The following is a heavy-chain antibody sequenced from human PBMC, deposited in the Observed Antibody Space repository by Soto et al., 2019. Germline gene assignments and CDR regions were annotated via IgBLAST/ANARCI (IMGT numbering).Heavy chain of an antibody. CDR1: VFPVYNYY. Sequence: GSLRIGCAVSVFPVYNYYMSGIRKDQGKGLEWVSYISSRGSSIYYADSVKGRFTISRDNAKNSLYLQMNGLRAEDTAVYYCARCYYDFWSGYSISPYGLDVCGQANMVTVSS. CDR2: ISSRGSSI. V-gene: IGHV3-11*01. J-gene: IGHJ6*02. D-gene: IGHD3-3*01. CDR3: ARCYYDFWSGYSISPYGLDV.